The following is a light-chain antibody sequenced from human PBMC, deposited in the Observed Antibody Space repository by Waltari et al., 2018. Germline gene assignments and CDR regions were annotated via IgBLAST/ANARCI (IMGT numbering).Light chain of an antibody. CDR1: SSNIGSNY. CDR2: RNN. CDR3: AAWDDSLSGRV. Sequence: QSVLTQPPSASGTPGQRVTISCSGSSSNIGSNYVYWYQQLPGTAPKLLIYRNNRRPSWFPDRFSGSKSGTSASLAISGLRSEDEADYYCAAWDDSLSGRVFGGGTKLTVL. J-gene: IGLJ3*02. V-gene: IGLV1-47*01.